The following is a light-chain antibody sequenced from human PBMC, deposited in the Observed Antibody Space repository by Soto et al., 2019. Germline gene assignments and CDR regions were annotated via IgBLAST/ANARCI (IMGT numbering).Light chain of an antibody. CDR2: GAS. CDR3: QQYGSSPLLT. V-gene: IGKV3-20*01. CDR1: QSVSSSY. Sequence: PGERATLSCRASQSVSSSYLAWYQQKPGQAPRLLIYGASSRATGIPDRFSGSGSGTDFTLTISRLEPEDFAVYYCQQYGSSPLLTFGGGTKVEIK. J-gene: IGKJ4*01.